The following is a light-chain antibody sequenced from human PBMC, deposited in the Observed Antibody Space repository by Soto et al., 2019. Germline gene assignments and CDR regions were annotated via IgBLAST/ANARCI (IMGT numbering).Light chain of an antibody. Sequence: IHMTQSPSSLSASVGDRVTITCRASQRITTYLNWYQQKPGKAPKLLISTAATLQGGVPSRFSGSASGTDFTLTITTLQPEDFATYFCQQSYSTPYTFGQGPKLEIK. V-gene: IGKV1-39*01. CDR2: TAA. CDR1: QRITTY. J-gene: IGKJ2*01. CDR3: QQSYSTPYT.